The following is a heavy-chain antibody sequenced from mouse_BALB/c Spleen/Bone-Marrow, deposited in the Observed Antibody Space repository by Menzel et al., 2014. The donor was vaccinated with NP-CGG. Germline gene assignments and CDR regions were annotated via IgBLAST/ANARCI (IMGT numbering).Heavy chain of an antibody. D-gene: IGHD2-10*02. J-gene: IGHJ3*01. CDR3: ARDVGYGNYFVY. CDR1: GFTFSDFY. V-gene: IGHV7-1*02. CDR2: SRNKAKYYTT. Sequence: VQLQQSGGGLVQPGDSLRLSYATSGFTFSDFYMERVRQPPGKRLEWIAASRNKAKYYTTEYSASVKGRFIVSRDTSQSVLYLQMNALRAEDTAIYYCARDVGYGNYFVYWGQGTLVTVSA.